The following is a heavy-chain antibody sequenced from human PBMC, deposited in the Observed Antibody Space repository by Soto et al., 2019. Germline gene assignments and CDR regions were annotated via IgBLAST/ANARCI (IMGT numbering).Heavy chain of an antibody. CDR1: AGSISSYY. CDR3: ARIIRTLAWDGVDV. J-gene: IGHJ6*02. Sequence: QVQLQESGPGLVKASETLSLTCTVSAGSISSYYWGWIRQSPGKGLEWIGYIYNSGSTNYNPSLKSRLTMSVDTSKNQFSLKLSSVTAADTAVYYCARIIRTLAWDGVDVWGQGTRATV. V-gene: IGHV4-59*01. D-gene: IGHD3-10*01. CDR2: IYNSGST.